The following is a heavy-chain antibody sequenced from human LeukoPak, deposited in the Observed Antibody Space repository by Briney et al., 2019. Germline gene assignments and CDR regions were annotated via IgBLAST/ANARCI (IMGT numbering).Heavy chain of an antibody. V-gene: IGHV3-23*01. CDR2: ITGDGTTT. Sequence: GGSLRLSCAASGFTFSSYEMNWVRQAPGKGLECVSAITGDGTTTYYADSVKGRFTISRDNSRYTLYLQLNNLRAEDTAVYYCAKAYGTNGYYQLPIDFWGQGILVTVSS. CDR1: GFTFSSYE. J-gene: IGHJ4*02. D-gene: IGHD3-22*01. CDR3: AKAYGTNGYYQLPIDF.